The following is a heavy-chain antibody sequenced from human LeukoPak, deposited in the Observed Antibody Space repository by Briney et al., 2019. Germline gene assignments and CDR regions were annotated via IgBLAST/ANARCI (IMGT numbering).Heavy chain of an antibody. J-gene: IGHJ4*02. V-gene: IGHV4-59*08. Sequence: SETLSLTCTVSGGSISSYYWSWIRQPPGKGLEWIGYIYCSGSTNYNPSLKSRVTISVDTSKNQFSLKLSSVTAADTAVYYCTRGGYSYGYWGQGTLVTVSS. CDR2: IYCSGST. D-gene: IGHD5-18*01. CDR3: TRGGYSYGY. CDR1: GGSISSYY.